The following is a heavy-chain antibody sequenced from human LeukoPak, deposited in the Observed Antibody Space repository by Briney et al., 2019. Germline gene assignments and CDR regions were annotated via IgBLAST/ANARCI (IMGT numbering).Heavy chain of an antibody. V-gene: IGHV1-2*02. CDR1: GYTFTGYY. CDR2: INPNNGGT. D-gene: IGHD4-11*01. J-gene: IGHJ4*02. Sequence: ASVKVSCKASGYTFTGYYMHWVRQAPGQGLEWMGWINPNNGGTNYAQKFQGRVTMTRDTSISTAYMDLSRLRSDDTAVYYCARGGSNYVRPYFDYWGQGTLVTVSS. CDR3: ARGGSNYVRPYFDY.